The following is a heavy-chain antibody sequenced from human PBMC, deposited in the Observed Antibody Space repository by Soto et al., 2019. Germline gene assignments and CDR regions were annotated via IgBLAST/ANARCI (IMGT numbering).Heavy chain of an antibody. CDR1: GFTLDTYG. D-gene: IGHD2-21*01. CDR3: ARDWGACTPGECYSHGFDL. V-gene: IGHV3-33*01. J-gene: IGHJ3*01. Sequence: QEQLVESGGGMVQPGGSLRLSCAVSGFTLDTYGMHWVRQAAGQGLEWVAVSWHDGRHLDYADSVRGRFTVFRDDSKNTLFLERNGLRGDDTAVYYCARDWGACTPGECYSHGFDLWGQGTLVTVSS. CDR2: SWHDGRHL.